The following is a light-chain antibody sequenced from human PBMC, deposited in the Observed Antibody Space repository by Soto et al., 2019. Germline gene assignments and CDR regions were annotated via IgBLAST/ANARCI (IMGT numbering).Light chain of an antibody. J-gene: IGKJ1*01. CDR1: QSVSSN. Sequence: EMVMTQSPATLSVSPGERATLSCRASQSVSSNLAWYQQKPGQAPRLLIYGASTRATGIPARFSGSGSGTEFTLTISSLQSEDFAVYYCQQYNNWTKTFGKGTKVEIK. V-gene: IGKV3-15*01. CDR2: GAS. CDR3: QQYNNWTKT.